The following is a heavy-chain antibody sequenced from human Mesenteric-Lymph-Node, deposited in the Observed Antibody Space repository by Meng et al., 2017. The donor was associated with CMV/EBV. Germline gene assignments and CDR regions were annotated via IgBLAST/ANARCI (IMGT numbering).Heavy chain of an antibody. V-gene: IGHV1-69*01. D-gene: IGHD1-1*01. CDR3: ARGGADYSGTGKNFNSLHWFDA. Sequence: AIGWVRKAPGQGLEWMGGIIPILGITTYAQKFQGRVTIIADESTNTVYMEVSSLRSEDTAVYYCARGGADYSGTGKNFNSLHWFDAWGQGTLVTVSS. CDR1: A. CDR2: IIPILGIT. J-gene: IGHJ5*02.